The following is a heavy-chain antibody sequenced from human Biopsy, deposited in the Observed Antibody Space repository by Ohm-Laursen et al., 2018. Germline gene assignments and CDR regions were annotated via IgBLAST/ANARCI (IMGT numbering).Heavy chain of an antibody. CDR1: GFPFHNYA. CDR2: INAPGGKT. Sequence: SLRLSCTASGFPFHNYAMNWVRQAPRKGLEWVSGINAPGGKTYYADSVKGRFTISRDNSKSTLYLQIHSLRAEDTAIYYCAKADVFRTLGGANWFDSWGQGTLVTVSS. J-gene: IGHJ5*01. D-gene: IGHD3-16*01. V-gene: IGHV3-23*01. CDR3: AKADVFRTLGGANWFDS.